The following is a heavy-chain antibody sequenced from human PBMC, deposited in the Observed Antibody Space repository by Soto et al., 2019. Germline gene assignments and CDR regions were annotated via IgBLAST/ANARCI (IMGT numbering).Heavy chain of an antibody. CDR1: GYTLTELS. D-gene: IGHD3-3*01. J-gene: IGHJ5*02. CDR2: INTGNGHT. CDR3: ASRGYDFWSGLDP. Sequence: GASVKVSCKVSGYTLTELSMHWVRQAPGKGLEWMGWINTGNGHTKYSQKFQGRVTITRDTSARTAYMELNSLRSEDTAVYYCASRGYDFWSGLDPWGQGTLVTVSS. V-gene: IGHV1-3*04.